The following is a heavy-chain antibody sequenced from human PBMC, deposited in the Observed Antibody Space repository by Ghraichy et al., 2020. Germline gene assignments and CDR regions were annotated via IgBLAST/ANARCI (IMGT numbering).Heavy chain of an antibody. CDR1: GGSISSYY. J-gene: IGHJ5*02. CDR3: ARQAPSEWFDP. CDR2: IYYSGST. Sequence: SETLSLTCTVSGGSISSYYWSWIRQPPGKGLEWIGYIYYSGSTNYNPSLKSRVTISVDTSKNQFSLKLSSVTAADTAVYYCARQAPSEWFDPWGQGTLVTVSS. V-gene: IGHV4-59*08.